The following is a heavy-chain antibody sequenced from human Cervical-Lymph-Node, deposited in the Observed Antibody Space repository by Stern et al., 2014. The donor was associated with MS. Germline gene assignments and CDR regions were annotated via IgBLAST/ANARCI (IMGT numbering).Heavy chain of an antibody. D-gene: IGHD2-15*01. Sequence: QLVQSGAEVKKPGSSVNVSCKASGGTFSSSYAVSWVRQAPGQGLEWMGRIIPMLGLANYAQKFQTRLTITADKSSSTVYMRLSSLTSEDTALYYCARGIVTNRPAATLHNLFDPWGQGTLVTVSS. CDR2: IIPMLGLA. J-gene: IGHJ5*02. V-gene: IGHV1-69*09. CDR3: ARGIVTNRPAATLHNLFDP. CDR1: GGTFSSSYA.